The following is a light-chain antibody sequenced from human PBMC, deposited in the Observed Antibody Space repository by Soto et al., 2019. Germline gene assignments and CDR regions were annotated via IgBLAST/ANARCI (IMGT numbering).Light chain of an antibody. CDR2: YDS. J-gene: IGLJ1*01. CDR1: NIGSKS. CDR3: QVWERSSHHYV. Sequence: SYELTQPPSVSVAPGKTASITCGGNNIGSKSVHWYQQKPGQAPVLVIYYDSDRPSGIPERFSGSNSGNTATLTISRVEAGDEDDYYCQVWERSSHHYVFGTGTKVTVL. V-gene: IGLV3-21*01.